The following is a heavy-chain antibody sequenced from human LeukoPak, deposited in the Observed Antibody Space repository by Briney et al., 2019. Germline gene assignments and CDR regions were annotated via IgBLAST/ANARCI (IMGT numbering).Heavy chain of an antibody. CDR2: ISYDGSNK. V-gene: IGHV3-30-3*02. CDR1: GFTFSSYA. J-gene: IGHJ4*02. D-gene: IGHD3-10*01. CDR3: AKWHYGSGLDY. Sequence: GGSLRLSCSASGFTFSSYAMHWVRQAPGKGLEWVAVISYDGSNKYYADSVKGRFTISRDNSKNTLYLQMNSLRAEDTAVYYCAKWHYGSGLDYWGQGTLVTVSS.